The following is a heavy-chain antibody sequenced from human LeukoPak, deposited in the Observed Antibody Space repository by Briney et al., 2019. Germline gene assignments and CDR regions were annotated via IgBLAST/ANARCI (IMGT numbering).Heavy chain of an antibody. CDR3: AIDAKYDLWSGYSSGLNWFDP. CDR1: GGTFTMYG. CDR2: IIPTLDRT. J-gene: IGHJ5*02. Sequence: SVKVSCKVSGGTFTMYGISWVRQAPGQGLEWMGRIIPTLDRTKYARSFQGRVTITADTSTTTVYMGLSSLRPEDTAVYYCAIDAKYDLWSGYSSGLNWFDPWGQGTLVTVSS. V-gene: IGHV1-69*04. D-gene: IGHD3-3*01.